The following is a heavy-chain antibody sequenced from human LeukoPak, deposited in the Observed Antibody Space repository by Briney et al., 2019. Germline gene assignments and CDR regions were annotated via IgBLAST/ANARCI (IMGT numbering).Heavy chain of an antibody. CDR3: ARGFPAPVSEEGVDAFDI. Sequence: GASVKVSCKASGYTFTGYYMHWVRQAPGQGLEWMGWINPNSGGTNYAQKFQGRVTMTRDTSISTVYMELSRLRSDDTAVFYCARGFPAPVSEEGVDAFDIWGQGTLVTVSS. CDR2: INPNSGGT. J-gene: IGHJ3*02. CDR1: GYTFTGYY. V-gene: IGHV1-2*02. D-gene: IGHD2-2*01.